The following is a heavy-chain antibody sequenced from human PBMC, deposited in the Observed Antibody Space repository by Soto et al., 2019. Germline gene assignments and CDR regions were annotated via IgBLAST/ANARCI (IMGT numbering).Heavy chain of an antibody. CDR2: FYYSGGA. V-gene: IGHV4-59*12. Sequence: SETLSLTCTVSGGSMGGYYWSWMRQPPGERLEWIGHFYYSGGANYNPSLRSRVTISGVMSKNQISLSLRSMTAADTAFYYCARMPVGTNGNPGCFDAWGQGVLVTVSS. CDR3: ARMPVGTNGNPGCFDA. J-gene: IGHJ5*02. D-gene: IGHD1-20*01. CDR1: GGSMGGYY.